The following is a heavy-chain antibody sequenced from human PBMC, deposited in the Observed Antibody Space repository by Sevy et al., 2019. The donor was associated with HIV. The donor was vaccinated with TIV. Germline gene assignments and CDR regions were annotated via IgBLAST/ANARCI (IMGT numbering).Heavy chain of an antibody. J-gene: IGHJ3*02. Sequence: GGSLRLSCAASGFTFDDYAMHWVRQAPGKGLEWVSGISWNSGSIGYADSVKGRFTISRDNAKNSLYLQMNSLRAEDTALYYCAKDSHSSWGWDAFDIWGQGTMVTVSS. CDR1: GFTFDDYA. D-gene: IGHD3-22*01. CDR3: AKDSHSSWGWDAFDI. V-gene: IGHV3-9*01. CDR2: ISWNSGSI.